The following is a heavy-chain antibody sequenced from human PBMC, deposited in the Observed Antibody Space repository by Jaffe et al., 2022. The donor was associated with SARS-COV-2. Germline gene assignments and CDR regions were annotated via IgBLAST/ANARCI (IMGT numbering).Heavy chain of an antibody. V-gene: IGHV3-7*01. Sequence: EVQLVESGGGLVQPGGSLRLSCAVSGFSISGNWITWVRQVPGKGLEWVASLQHDVSGDHYVDSVKGRFTMSGDSAQNSVFLEMNSLRAEDTAVYYCARSNNATFDFWGQGAIVTVSS. J-gene: IGHJ3*01. CDR1: GFSISGNW. CDR3: ARSNNATFDF. D-gene: IGHD4-4*01. CDR2: LQHDVSGD.